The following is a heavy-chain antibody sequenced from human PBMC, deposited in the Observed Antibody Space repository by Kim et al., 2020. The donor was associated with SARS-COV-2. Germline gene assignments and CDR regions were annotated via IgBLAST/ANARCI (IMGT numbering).Heavy chain of an antibody. D-gene: IGHD3-22*01. V-gene: IGHV3-11*06. J-gene: IGHJ4*02. Sequence: SVKGRFTIPRDNAKNSLFLQMNSLRADDTAVYYCVRAGHYDSSGYLRDFDYWGQGTMVTVSS. CDR3: VRAGHYDSSGYLRDFDY.